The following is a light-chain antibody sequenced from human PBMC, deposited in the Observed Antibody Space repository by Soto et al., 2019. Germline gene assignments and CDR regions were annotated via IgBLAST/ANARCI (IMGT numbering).Light chain of an antibody. J-gene: IGLJ2*01. CDR2: LNSDGSH. Sequence: QSVLTQSPSASASLVSSVKLTCTLSSGHSSYAIAWHQQQPEKGPRYLMKLNSDGSHSKGDGIPDRFSGSSSGAERYLTISSLQSEDEADYYCQTWGTGIFGGGTKLTVL. V-gene: IGLV4-69*01. CDR3: QTWGTGI. CDR1: SGHSSYA.